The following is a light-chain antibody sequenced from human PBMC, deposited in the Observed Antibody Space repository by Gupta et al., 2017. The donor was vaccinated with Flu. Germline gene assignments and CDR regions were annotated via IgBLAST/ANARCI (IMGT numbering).Light chain of an antibody. CDR3: CSYAGSGTYYV. J-gene: IGLJ1*01. V-gene: IGLV2-23*01. CDR2: EGS. Sequence: ITSSCTGTSSDVGSYNLVSWYQQHPGKAPKLMIYEGSKRPSGVSNRFSGSKSGNTASLTISGLQAEDEADYYCCSYAGSGTYYVFGTGTKVTVL. CDR1: SSDVGSYNL.